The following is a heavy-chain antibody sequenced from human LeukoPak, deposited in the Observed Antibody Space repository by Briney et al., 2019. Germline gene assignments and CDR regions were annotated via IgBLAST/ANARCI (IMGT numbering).Heavy chain of an antibody. Sequence: GGSLRLSCAASGFTVSSNYMNWVRQAPGKGLEGVSIIYSGGSTYYADSVRGRFTISRDNSKNTLLLQMNSLRAEDTAVYYCARSITMNRGPFGNWGQGTLVTVSS. V-gene: IGHV3-53*01. J-gene: IGHJ4*02. CDR3: ARSITMNRGPFGN. CDR1: GFTVSSNY. CDR2: IYSGGST. D-gene: IGHD3-10*01.